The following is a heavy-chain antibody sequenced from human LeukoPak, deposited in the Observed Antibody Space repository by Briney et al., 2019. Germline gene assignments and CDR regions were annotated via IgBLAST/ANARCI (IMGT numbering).Heavy chain of an antibody. CDR2: ISSSGSTI. CDR3: ARSPWGSLDY. CDR1: GFTFSSYE. J-gene: IGHJ4*02. V-gene: IGHV3-48*03. D-gene: IGHD3-16*01. Sequence: WGSLRLSCAASGFTFSSYEMNWVRQAPGKGLEWVSYISSSGSTIYYGDSVKGRFTISRDNAKNSLYLQMNSLRAEDTAVYYCARSPWGSLDYWGQGTLVTVSS.